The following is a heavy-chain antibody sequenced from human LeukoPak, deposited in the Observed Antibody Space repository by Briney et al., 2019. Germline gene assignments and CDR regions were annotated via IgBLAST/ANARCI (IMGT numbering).Heavy chain of an antibody. CDR2: ISTDGSST. J-gene: IGHJ4*02. V-gene: IGHV3-74*03. CDR1: GFTFSNYW. Sequence: PGGSLRLSCAASGFTFSNYWTHWVRQAPGEGLVWVSRISTDGSSTTYADSVKGRFTISRDNAKNTLYLEMNSLRAEDTAVYYCARDRYCTTTRCSDYWGQGTLVTVSS. D-gene: IGHD2-2*01. CDR3: ARDRYCTTTRCSDY.